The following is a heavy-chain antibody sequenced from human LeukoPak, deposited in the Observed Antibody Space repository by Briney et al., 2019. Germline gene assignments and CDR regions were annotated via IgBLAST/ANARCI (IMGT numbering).Heavy chain of an antibody. CDR1: GFTFSSYS. CDR3: SGYNWFDP. V-gene: IGHV3-21*01. Sequence: GGSLRLSCAASGFTFSSYSMNWVRQAPGKGLEWVPAITSSSSYTYYADSVKGRFTISRDNAKNSLYLQMNSLRAEDTAVYYCSGYNWFDPWGQGTLVTVSS. CDR2: ITSSSSYT. J-gene: IGHJ5*02.